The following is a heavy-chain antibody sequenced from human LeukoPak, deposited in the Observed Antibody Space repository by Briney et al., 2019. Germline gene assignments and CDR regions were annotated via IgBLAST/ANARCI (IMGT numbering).Heavy chain of an antibody. J-gene: IGHJ4*02. CDR1: GFTFSSYA. Sequence: GGSLRLSCAASGFTFSSYAMSWVRQAPGKGLEWVSASSGGGGRTYHADSVKGRFTISRDNSKNTLYLQMNSLRAEDTAVYYCAKPLDSSGDYYVVGSDYWGQGTLVTVSS. CDR3: AKPLDSSGDYYVVGSDY. CDR2: SSGGGGRT. V-gene: IGHV3-23*01. D-gene: IGHD3-22*01.